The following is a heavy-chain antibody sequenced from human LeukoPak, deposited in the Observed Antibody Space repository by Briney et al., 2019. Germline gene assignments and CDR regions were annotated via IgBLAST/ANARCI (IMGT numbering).Heavy chain of an antibody. D-gene: IGHD6-13*01. Sequence: PSETLSLTCAVYGGSFSGYYWSWIRQPPGKGLEWIGEINHSGSTTYNPSLKSRVTISVDTSKNQFSLKLSSVTAADTAVYYCARFRAAAGTKPTYYFDYWGQGTLVTVSS. CDR1: GGSFSGYY. CDR2: INHSGST. J-gene: IGHJ4*02. CDR3: ARFRAAAGTKPTYYFDY. V-gene: IGHV4-34*01.